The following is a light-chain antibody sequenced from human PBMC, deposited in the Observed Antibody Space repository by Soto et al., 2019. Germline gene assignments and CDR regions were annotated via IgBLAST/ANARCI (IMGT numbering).Light chain of an antibody. CDR2: DAS. J-gene: IGKJ5*01. V-gene: IGKV3D-15*01. CDR3: QQYNNWPLT. CDR1: QSVSSN. Sequence: IVLTQSPATLSVSPGERPPLSCRASQSVSSNLAWHQQRPGQAPKLLIYDASTMATGVPARFSGGGAGTEFTLATTSLQPEDYAVYWCQQYNNWPLTFGPGTRL.